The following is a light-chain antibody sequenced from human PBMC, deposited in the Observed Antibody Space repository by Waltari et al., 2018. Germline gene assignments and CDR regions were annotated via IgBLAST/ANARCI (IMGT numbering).Light chain of an antibody. CDR2: EVS. Sequence: QSALTQPPSASGSPGQSVTISCTGTSSDVGGYNYVPWYQQHPGKAPKLMIYEVSKRPSGVPDRFSGSKSGNTASLTVSGLQAEDEADYYCSSYAGTLAVVFGGGTKLTVL. J-gene: IGLJ2*01. V-gene: IGLV2-8*01. CDR3: SSYAGTLAVV. CDR1: SSDVGGYNY.